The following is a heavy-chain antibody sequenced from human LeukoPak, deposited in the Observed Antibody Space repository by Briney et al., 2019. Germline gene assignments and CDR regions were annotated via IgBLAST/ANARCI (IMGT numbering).Heavy chain of an antibody. J-gene: IGHJ3*02. V-gene: IGHV4-30-4*01. CDR2: IYYSGST. D-gene: IGHD3-22*01. Sequence: SETLSLTCTVSGGSISSGDYYWSWIRQPPGKGLEWIGCIYYSGSTYYNPSLKSRVTISVDTSKNQFSLKLSSVTAADTAVYYCARGVPYYYDSSGYPPWAFDIWGQGTMVTVSS. CDR3: ARGVPYYYDSSGYPPWAFDI. CDR1: GGSISSGDYY.